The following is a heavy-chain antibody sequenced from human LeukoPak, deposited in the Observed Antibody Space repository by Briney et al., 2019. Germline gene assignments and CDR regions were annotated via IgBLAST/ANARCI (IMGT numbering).Heavy chain of an antibody. J-gene: IGHJ4*02. CDR3: AREDAVGGFDY. Sequence: ASVPVSCKASGHTFTGYYMHWVRQAPGQGLEWMGWINPHSGGTNYAQKFQGRVTMTRDTSISTAYMELSRLRSDDTAVYYCAREDAVGGFDYWGQGTLVTVS. V-gene: IGHV1-2*02. CDR2: INPHSGGT. D-gene: IGHD6-19*01. CDR1: GHTFTGYY.